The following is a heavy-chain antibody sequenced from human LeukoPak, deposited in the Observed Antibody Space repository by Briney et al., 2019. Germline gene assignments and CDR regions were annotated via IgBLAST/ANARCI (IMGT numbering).Heavy chain of an antibody. Sequence: GASVKVSCKDSGYTFTNNDINLVRQATGQGLEWMGWMNPNSGNTGYAQKFQGRVTITRNTSISTAYMELSSLTSEDTAVYYCARQVTMWFGGDNCFDPWGQGTLVTVSS. CDR1: GYTFTNND. J-gene: IGHJ5*02. D-gene: IGHD3-10*01. CDR2: MNPNSGNT. CDR3: ARQVTMWFGGDNCFDP. V-gene: IGHV1-8*03.